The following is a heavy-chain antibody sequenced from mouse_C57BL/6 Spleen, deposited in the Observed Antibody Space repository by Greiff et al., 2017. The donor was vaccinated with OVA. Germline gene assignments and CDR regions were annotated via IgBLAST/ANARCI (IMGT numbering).Heavy chain of an antibody. CDR3: ARDSMVRGAMDD. CDR1: GYSITSSYD. V-gene: IGHV3-1*01. J-gene: IGHJ4*01. Sequence: EVQVVESGPGMVKPSQSLSLTCTVTGYSITSSYDWHWIRHFPGNKLEWMGYISYSGSTNYNPPLKSRISITHDTSKNHFFLKLNSVTTEDTATYYCARDSMVRGAMDDWGQGTSVTVSS. D-gene: IGHD2-1*01. CDR2: ISYSGST.